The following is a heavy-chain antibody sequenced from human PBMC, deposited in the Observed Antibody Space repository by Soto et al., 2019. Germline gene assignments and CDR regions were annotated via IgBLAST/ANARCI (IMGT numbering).Heavy chain of an antibody. CDR1: GFTFDDYA. CDR3: ARDGGYRDSLFGYSDY. CDR2: ITRDGATT. D-gene: IGHD2-2*02. Sequence: EVQLVESGGGVVQFGGSLRLSCAASGFTFDDYAMHGVRQAPGKGLECVALITRDGATTFYGDSVKGRFTFSRDNSKTSLYLQMNSLRPDDTALYYCARDGGYRDSLFGYSDYWGQGTLVTVSS. V-gene: IGHV3-43D*04. J-gene: IGHJ4*02.